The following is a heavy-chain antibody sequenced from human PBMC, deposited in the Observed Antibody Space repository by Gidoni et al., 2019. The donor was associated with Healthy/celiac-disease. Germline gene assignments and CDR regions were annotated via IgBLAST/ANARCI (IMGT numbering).Heavy chain of an antibody. Sequence: QVQLVQSGAEVKKPGSSVKVSCKASGGTFSSYAISWVRQAPGQGLEWMGGIIPIFGTANYAQKFQGRVTITAYESTSTAYMELSSLRSEDTAVYYCARDEGYYDSSGYSTAGWGQGTLVTVSS. CDR1: GGTFSSYA. J-gene: IGHJ4*02. D-gene: IGHD3-22*01. V-gene: IGHV1-69*01. CDR3: ARDEGYYDSSGYSTAG. CDR2: IIPIFGTA.